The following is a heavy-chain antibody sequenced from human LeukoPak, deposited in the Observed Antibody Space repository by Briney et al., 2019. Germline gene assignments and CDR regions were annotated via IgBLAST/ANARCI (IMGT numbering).Heavy chain of an antibody. V-gene: IGHV1-69*05. CDR2: IIPIFGTA. J-gene: IGHJ5*02. Sequence: SVKVSCKASGGTFSSYAISWVRQAPGQGLEWMGGIIPIFGTANYAQKFQGRVTVTTDESTSTAYMELSSLRSEDTAVYYWARYRPADDWFDPWGQGTLVTVSS. CDR3: ARYRPADDWFDP. CDR1: GGTFSSYA.